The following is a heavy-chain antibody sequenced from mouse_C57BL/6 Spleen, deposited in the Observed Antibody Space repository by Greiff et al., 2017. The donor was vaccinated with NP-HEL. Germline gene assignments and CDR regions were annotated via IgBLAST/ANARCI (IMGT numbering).Heavy chain of an antibody. CDR3: ARGGGLRSGYFDY. Sequence: QVQLQQPGAELVKPGASVKLSCKASGYTFTSYWMQWVKQRPGQGLEWIGEIDPSDSYPNYNQKFKGKATLTVDTSSSTAYMQLSSLTSEDSAVYYCARGGGLRSGYFDYWGQGTTLTVSS. D-gene: IGHD1-1*01. V-gene: IGHV1-50*01. CDR1: GYTFTSYW. J-gene: IGHJ2*01. CDR2: IDPSDSYP.